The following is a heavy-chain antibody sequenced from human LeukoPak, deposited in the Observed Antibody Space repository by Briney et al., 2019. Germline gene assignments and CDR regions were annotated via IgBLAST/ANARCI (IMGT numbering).Heavy chain of an antibody. V-gene: IGHV3-23*01. Sequence: PGGSLRLSCAVSGFTFSSYAMSWVSQAPGKGLECVSAISDSGGYTYYADSVKGRFTISRDNSKNTLYLQMNSLRAEDTAVYYCAKSASPLTGYYRFDYWGQGTLVTVSS. CDR2: ISDSGGYT. J-gene: IGHJ4*02. CDR1: GFTFSSYA. CDR3: AKSASPLTGYYRFDY. D-gene: IGHD3-9*01.